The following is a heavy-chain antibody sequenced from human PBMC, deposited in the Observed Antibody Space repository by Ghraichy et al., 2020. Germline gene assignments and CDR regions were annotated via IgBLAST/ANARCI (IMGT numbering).Heavy chain of an antibody. CDR2: INHSGST. D-gene: IGHD3-3*01. CDR1: GGSFSGYY. CDR3: ARHPRQGTIFGVATYFGY. Sequence: SETLSLTCAVYGGSFSGYYWSWIRQPPGKGLEWIGEINHSGSTNYNPSLKSRVTISVDTSKNQFSLKLSSVTAADTAVYYCARHPRQGTIFGVATYFGYWGQGTLVTVSS. V-gene: IGHV4-34*01. J-gene: IGHJ4*02.